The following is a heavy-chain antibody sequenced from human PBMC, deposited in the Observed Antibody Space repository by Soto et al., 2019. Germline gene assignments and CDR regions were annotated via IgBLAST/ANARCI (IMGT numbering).Heavy chain of an antibody. CDR2: IKQDGSEK. J-gene: IGHJ4*02. D-gene: IGHD3-22*01. V-gene: IGHV3-7*01. CDR1: GFTFNMYW. CDR3: ARPPPVVMPLNY. Sequence: EVQLVESWGGLVHPGGALRLYCADSGFTFNMYWMTWVRQAPGKGLEWVANIKQDGSEKNYVDSVKGRFTISRDNATKLLFLQMNSLNGEETAVYCCARPPPVVMPLNYWGQGTLVTVSS.